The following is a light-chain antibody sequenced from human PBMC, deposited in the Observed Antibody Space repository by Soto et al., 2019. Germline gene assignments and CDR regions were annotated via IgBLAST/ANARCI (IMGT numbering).Light chain of an antibody. CDR3: ATWYDSLSGVV. J-gene: IGLJ2*01. CDR1: SSNIGGNT. V-gene: IGLV1-44*01. CDR2: TDD. Sequence: QSVLTQPPSASGTPGQRVTISCSGSSSNIGGNTVNWYQQLQRTAPKLLIYTDDQRPSGVPAQFSGSKSGASASLAISGLQFEDEADYYCATWYDSLSGVVFGGGTKLTVL.